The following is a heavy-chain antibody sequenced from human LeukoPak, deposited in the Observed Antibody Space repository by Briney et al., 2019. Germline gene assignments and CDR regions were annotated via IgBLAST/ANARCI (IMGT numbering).Heavy chain of an antibody. J-gene: IGHJ2*01. D-gene: IGHD6-13*01. CDR1: GFTFSDYG. CDR2: IRYDASNK. Sequence: GGSLRLSCAASGFTFSDYGMHWVRQAPGKGLEWVAFIRYDASNKYYGDSVKGRFTVSRDNVKNTLYLQMNSLRTEDTVVYYCAKDFSSSSLGSWYFDLWGRGALVTVYS. V-gene: IGHV3-30*02. CDR3: AKDFSSSSLGSWYFDL.